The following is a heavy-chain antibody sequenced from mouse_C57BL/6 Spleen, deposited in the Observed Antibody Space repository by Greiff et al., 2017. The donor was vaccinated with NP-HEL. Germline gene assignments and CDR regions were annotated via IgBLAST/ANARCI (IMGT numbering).Heavy chain of an antibody. V-gene: IGHV1-62-2*01. CDR3: ARHEGGDGYFVAMDY. Sequence: QVQLQQSGAELVKPGASVKLSCKASGYTFTEYTIHWVKQRSGQGLEWIGWFYPGSGSIKYNEKFKDQATLTADKSSSTVSMELSRLTSEDSAVYFWARHEGGDGYFVAMDYWGQGTSVTVSS. J-gene: IGHJ4*01. CDR1: GYTFTEYT. CDR2: FYPGSGSI. D-gene: IGHD2-3*01.